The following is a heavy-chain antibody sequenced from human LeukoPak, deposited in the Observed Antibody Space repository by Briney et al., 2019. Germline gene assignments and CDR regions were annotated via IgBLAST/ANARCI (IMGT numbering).Heavy chain of an antibody. V-gene: IGHV3-23*01. CDR1: GFILRSFA. CDR2: SSGDGGNT. Sequence: QAGGSLRLSCAASGFILRSFAMSWVRQAPGKGLEWVSASSGDGGNTDYANSVKGRFTISRDNSKNTIYLQMNSLRADDTAVYYCAKQGRNDFVDSWGQGTLVTVSS. J-gene: IGHJ4*02. CDR3: AKQGRNDFVDS. D-gene: IGHD3-3*01.